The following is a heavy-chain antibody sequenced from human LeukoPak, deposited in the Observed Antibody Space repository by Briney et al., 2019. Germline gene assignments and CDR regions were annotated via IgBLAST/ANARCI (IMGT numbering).Heavy chain of an antibody. CDR2: IILIFGTA. CDR3: ARAQLRGATVTTFDY. J-gene: IGHJ4*02. V-gene: IGHV1-69*13. CDR1: GGTFSSYA. D-gene: IGHD4-17*01. Sequence: SVKVSCKASGGTFSSYAISWVRQAPGQGLEWVGGIILIFGTANYAQKFQGRVTITADESTNTAYMELSSLRSEDTAVYYCARAQLRGATVTTFDYWGQGTLVTVSS.